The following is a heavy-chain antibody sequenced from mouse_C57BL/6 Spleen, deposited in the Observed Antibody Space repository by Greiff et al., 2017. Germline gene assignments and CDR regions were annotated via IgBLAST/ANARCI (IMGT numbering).Heavy chain of an antibody. V-gene: IGHV5-15*01. J-gene: IGHJ4*01. Sequence: EVHLPESGGGLVQPGGSLKLSCAASGFTFSDYGLAWVRQAPRKLPEWVAFISNLAYSIYYADTVTGRFTISRENAKTTLYLEMSSLRSEDTAMYYCARLLYGYSYAMDYWGQGTSVTVSA. D-gene: IGHD2-2*01. CDR3: ARLLYGYSYAMDY. CDR1: GFTFSDYG. CDR2: ISNLAYSI.